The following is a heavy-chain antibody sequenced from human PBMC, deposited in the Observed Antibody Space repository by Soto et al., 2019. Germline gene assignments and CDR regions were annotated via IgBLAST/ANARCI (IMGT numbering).Heavy chain of an antibody. Sequence: GGYLGLSCAASGFTFDEYGMHWVRQAPGKGLEWVSGISWNSDSIGYADSVKGRFTISRDNAKNSLYLQMNSLRAEDTAFYYCAKYRTYYFDSSGYYLGHWGPGTQVHVYS. CDR2: ISWNSDSI. CDR1: GFTFDEYG. J-gene: IGHJ4*02. V-gene: IGHV3-9*01. CDR3: AKYRTYYFDSSGYYLGH. D-gene: IGHD3-22*01.